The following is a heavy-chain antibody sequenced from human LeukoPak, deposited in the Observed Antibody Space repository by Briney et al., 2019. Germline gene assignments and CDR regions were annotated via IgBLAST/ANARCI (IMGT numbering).Heavy chain of an antibody. Sequence: GASVKVSCKASGGTFSSYAISWVRQAPGQGLEWMGRINPNSGGTNYAQKFQGRVTMTRDTSISTAYMELSRLRSDDTAVYYCARGGYSYGIDYWGQGTLVTVSS. J-gene: IGHJ4*02. D-gene: IGHD5-18*01. CDR2: INPNSGGT. CDR1: GGTFSSYA. V-gene: IGHV1-2*06. CDR3: ARGGYSYGIDY.